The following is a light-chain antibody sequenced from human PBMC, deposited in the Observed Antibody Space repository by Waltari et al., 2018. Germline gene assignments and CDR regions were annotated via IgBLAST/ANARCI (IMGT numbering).Light chain of an antibody. CDR2: AAS. CDR3: QQSSSTLT. J-gene: IGKJ4*01. CDR1: KSISNY. Sequence: DRVTITCRASKSISNYLNWYQQKPGKAPNLLIYAASILQSGVPSRFTGSGSGTDFTLTISSLQPEDFATYYCQQSSSTLTFGAGTKVEMK. V-gene: IGKV1-39*01.